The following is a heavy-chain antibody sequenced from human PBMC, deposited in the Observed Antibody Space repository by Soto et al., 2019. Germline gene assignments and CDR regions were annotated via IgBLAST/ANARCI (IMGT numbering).Heavy chain of an antibody. D-gene: IGHD5-18*01. CDR3: AAGDSSDTGDH. CDR1: GDTLSTNG. V-gene: IGHV1-69*01. J-gene: IGHJ4*02. CDR2: TIPIIGTT. Sequence: QVQLVQSWAEVKKPGSSVKVSCKASGDTLSTNGISWVRQAPGQGLEWLGGTIPIIGTTDYAEKFQARVTITADESTTTSYMELSSLRPDDTAVYYFAAGDSSDTGDHWGQGTLVTVSS.